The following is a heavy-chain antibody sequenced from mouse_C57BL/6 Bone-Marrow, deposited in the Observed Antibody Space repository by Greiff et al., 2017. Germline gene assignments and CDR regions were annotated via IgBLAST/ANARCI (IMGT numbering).Heavy chain of an antibody. Sequence: EVQLVESGGDLVKPGGSLKLSCAASGFTFSSYGMSWVRQTPDKRLEWVATISSGGSYTYYPDSVKGRFTISRDNAKNTLYLQMSSLKSEDTAMYYCARPLYYGNYVGFAYWGQGTLVTVSA. D-gene: IGHD2-1*01. CDR1: GFTFSSYG. V-gene: IGHV5-6*01. CDR3: ARPLYYGNYVGFAY. J-gene: IGHJ3*01. CDR2: ISSGGSYT.